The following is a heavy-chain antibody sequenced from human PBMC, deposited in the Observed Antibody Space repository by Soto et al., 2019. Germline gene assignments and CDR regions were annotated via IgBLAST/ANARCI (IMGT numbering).Heavy chain of an antibody. CDR1: GFTFSSYA. J-gene: IGHJ4*02. CDR2: ISGNGGST. Sequence: VQLLESGGGLVQPGGSLRLSCAASGFTFSSYAMSWVRQAPGKGLEWVSSISGNGGSTNYADSVKGRFTISRDNSKTALYLQMNSLRAEDTAIYYCAKDRGGYCTSTTCYGGGSFDYWGQGTLVTVSS. D-gene: IGHD2-2*01. CDR3: AKDRGGYCTSTTCYGGGSFDY. V-gene: IGHV3-23*01.